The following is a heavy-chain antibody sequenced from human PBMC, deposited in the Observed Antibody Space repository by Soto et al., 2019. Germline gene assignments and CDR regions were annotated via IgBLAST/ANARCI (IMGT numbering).Heavy chain of an antibody. CDR1: CGTSVNLC. V-gene: IGHV4-59*11. J-gene: IGHJ5*01. D-gene: IGHD3-3*01. CDR2: IYYSGST. CDR3: ARGPAGAAAEWWFAS. Sequence: EIKSLPNTVACGTSVNLCGRWIRQTKGKGLEWIGYIYYSGSTNYNPSLKSRVTISVDTSKNQFSLKLSSVTAADTAVYYCARGPAGAAAEWWFASRGQGPLVTGS.